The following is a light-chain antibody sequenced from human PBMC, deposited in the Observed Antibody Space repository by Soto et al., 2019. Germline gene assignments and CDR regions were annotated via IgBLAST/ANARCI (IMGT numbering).Light chain of an antibody. Sequence: EIVMTQSPATLSVSPGERATLSCRASQSVSSNLAWYQQKPDHAPTLLISGASTMATGITARFCGSGSGTEFTITISSLQSEDVAVYYCKQYNNWPPLTFGEGTKVEIK. CDR1: QSVSSN. CDR3: KQYNNWPPLT. CDR2: GAS. J-gene: IGKJ1*01. V-gene: IGKV3-15*01.